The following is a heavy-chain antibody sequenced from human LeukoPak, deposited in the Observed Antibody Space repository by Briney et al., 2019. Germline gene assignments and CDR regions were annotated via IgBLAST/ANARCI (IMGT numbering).Heavy chain of an antibody. J-gene: IGHJ4*02. D-gene: IGHD2-8*01. CDR2: INHSGGT. CDR3: ARIRCGHTNGICYNY. CDR1: GGSISSSSYY. Sequence: SETLSLTCTVSGGSISSSSYYWSWIRQPPGKGLEWIGEINHSGGTKYNPSLKSRVTISIDTPENQFSLKLSSVTAADTAVYYCARIRCGHTNGICYNYWGQGTLVTVSS. V-gene: IGHV4-39*07.